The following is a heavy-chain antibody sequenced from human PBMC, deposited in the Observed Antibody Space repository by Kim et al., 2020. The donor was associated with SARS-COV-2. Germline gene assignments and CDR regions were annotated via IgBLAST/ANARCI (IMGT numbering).Heavy chain of an antibody. V-gene: IGHV3-64D*09. CDR3: VKGGVIAATPFAP. CDR2: IASNGGST. D-gene: IGHD2-15*01. CDR1: GFSFSTHS. Sequence: GGSLRLSCSASGFSFSTHSMHWVRQGPGKGLEYVSGIASNGGSTSYADSVKGRFTISRDNSKNTLYLQMTSLRPEDTAGYYCVKGGVIAATPFAPWGQGT. J-gene: IGHJ5*02.